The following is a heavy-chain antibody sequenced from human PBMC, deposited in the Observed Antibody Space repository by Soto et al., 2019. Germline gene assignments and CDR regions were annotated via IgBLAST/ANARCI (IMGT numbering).Heavy chain of an antibody. CDR3: ARGHCSGGSCYMPNYYYYMDV. J-gene: IGHJ6*03. CDR2: INSDGSST. V-gene: IGHV3-74*01. CDR1: GFTFSSYW. D-gene: IGHD2-15*01. Sequence: EVQLVESGGGLVQPGGSLRLSCAASGFTFSSYWMHWVRQAPGKGLVWVSRINSDGSSTSYADSVKGRFTISRDNAKNTRYLQMSSLRAEDTAVYYCARGHCSGGSCYMPNYYYYMDVWGKGTTVTVSS.